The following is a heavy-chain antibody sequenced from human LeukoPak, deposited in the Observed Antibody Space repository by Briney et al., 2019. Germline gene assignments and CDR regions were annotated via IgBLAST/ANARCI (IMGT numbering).Heavy chain of an antibody. V-gene: IGHV3-11*01. J-gene: IGHJ3*02. CDR2: TSPSGGTI. Sequence: GGSLRLSCAASGFTFSDYYMSWIRQAPETGLEWLSYTSPSGGTIYYTDSVKGRFTMSRNNAQNALYLEMNSLRAEDTAVYYCAREKKTEWTTGAFDMWGQGTMVIVSS. CDR3: AREKKTEWTTGAFDM. CDR1: GFTFSDYY. D-gene: IGHD3-3*01.